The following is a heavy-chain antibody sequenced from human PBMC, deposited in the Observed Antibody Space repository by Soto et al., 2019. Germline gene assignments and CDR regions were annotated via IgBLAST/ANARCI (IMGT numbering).Heavy chain of an antibody. D-gene: IGHD6-19*01. V-gene: IGHV1-18*01. CDR3: ARDVGRGSGWYRWGY. J-gene: IGHJ4*02. CDR1: GYTFTSYG. CDR2: ISAYNGNT. Sequence: GASVKVSCKASGYTFTSYGISWVRQAPGQGLEWMGWISAYNGNTNYAQKLQGRVTMTTDTSTSTAYMELRSLRSDDTAVYYCARDVGRGSGWYRWGYWGQGTPVTVSS.